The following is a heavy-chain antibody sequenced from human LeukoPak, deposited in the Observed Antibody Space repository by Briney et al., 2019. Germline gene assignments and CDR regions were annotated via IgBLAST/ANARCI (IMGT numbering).Heavy chain of an antibody. Sequence: PSETLSLTCTVSGGSISSSSYYWPWIRQTPRKGLEWIGDIIHSGSTNYNPSLKSRVTISIDTSKKQFSLRLTSVTAADTGVYYCARGRDKYYYYMDVWGKGTTVTVSS. CDR2: IIHSGST. J-gene: IGHJ6*03. CDR3: ARGRDKYYYYMDV. CDR1: GGSISSSSYY. V-gene: IGHV4-39*07.